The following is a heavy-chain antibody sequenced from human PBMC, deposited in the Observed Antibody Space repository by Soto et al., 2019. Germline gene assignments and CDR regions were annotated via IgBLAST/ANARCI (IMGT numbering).Heavy chain of an antibody. CDR1: EGTFSSYA. CDR2: IIPIFGTA. Sequence: QVQLVQSGAEVKKPGSSVKVSCKASEGTFSSYAISWVRQAPGQGLEWMGGIIPIFGTANYAQKFQGRVRITADESTSTAYMELSSLRSEDTAVYYCARDRTTMVRGPLDYWGQGTLVTVSS. CDR3: ARDRTTMVRGPLDY. D-gene: IGHD3-10*01. J-gene: IGHJ4*02. V-gene: IGHV1-69*01.